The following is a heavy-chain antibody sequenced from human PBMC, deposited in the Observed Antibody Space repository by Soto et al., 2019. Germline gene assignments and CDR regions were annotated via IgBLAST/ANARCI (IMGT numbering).Heavy chain of an antibody. CDR3: ASSGYSYGYYWHDP. CDR2: IIPIFGTA. D-gene: IGHD5-18*01. J-gene: IGHJ5*02. CDR1: GGTFSSYA. Sequence: ASVMVSWKASGGTFSSYAISWVRQAPGQGVEWMGGIIPIFGTANYAQKFQGRVTITADESTSTAYMELSSLRSEDTAVYYCASSGYSYGYYWHDPWAQGTLDTVSS. V-gene: IGHV1-69*13.